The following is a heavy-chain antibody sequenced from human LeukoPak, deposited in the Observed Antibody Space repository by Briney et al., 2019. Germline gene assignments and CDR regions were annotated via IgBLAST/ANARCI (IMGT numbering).Heavy chain of an antibody. V-gene: IGHV1-69*05. D-gene: IGHD3-22*01. J-gene: IGHJ4*02. CDR2: IIPIFGTA. CDR3: TTLATTYYYDSSGYFGYFDY. Sequence: SVKVSCKASGGTFSSYAISCVRQAPGQGLEWMGGIIPIFGTANYAQKFQGRVTITTDESTSTAYMELSSLRSEDTAVYYCTTLATTYYYDSSGYFGYFDYWGQGTLVTVSS. CDR1: GGTFSSYA.